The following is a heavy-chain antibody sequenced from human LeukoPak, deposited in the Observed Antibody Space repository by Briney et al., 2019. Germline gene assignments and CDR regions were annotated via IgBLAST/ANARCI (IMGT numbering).Heavy chain of an antibody. CDR2: IYHSGST. V-gene: IGHV4-4*02. CDR3: ARARGGQYYFDY. J-gene: IGHJ4*02. D-gene: IGHD2-15*01. CDR1: GGSISSSNW. Sequence: SETLSLTCAVSGGSISSSNWWSWVRQPPGKGLEWIGEIYHSGSTNYNPSLKGRVTISVDKSKNQFSLKLSSVTAADTAVYYCARARGGQYYFDYWGQGTLVTVSS.